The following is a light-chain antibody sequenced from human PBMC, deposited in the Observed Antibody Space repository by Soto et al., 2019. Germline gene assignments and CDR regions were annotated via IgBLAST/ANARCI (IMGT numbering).Light chain of an antibody. CDR3: QQYNNWPPLT. J-gene: IGKJ4*01. CDR1: QSVSGK. Sequence: EIVMTQSPATLSVSPGERATLSRRASQSVSGKLAWYQQKPGQAPRLLIYGASTRATGIPARFSGSGSGTEFTLTISSLQSEDFAVYYCQQYNNWPPLTFGGGTKVEIK. CDR2: GAS. V-gene: IGKV3-15*01.